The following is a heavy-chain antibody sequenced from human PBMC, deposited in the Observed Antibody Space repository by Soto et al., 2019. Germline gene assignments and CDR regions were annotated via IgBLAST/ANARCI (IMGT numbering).Heavy chain of an antibody. CDR3: ARDVYSNYYYYYYMDV. J-gene: IGHJ6*03. D-gene: IGHD4-4*01. CDR1: GGTFSSYT. CDR2: IIPILGIA. Sequence: QVQLVQPGAEVKKPGSSVKVSCKASGGTFSSYTISWVRQAPGQGLEWVGRIIPILGIANYAQKFQGRVTITADKSTSTAYMELSSLRSEDTAVYYCARDVYSNYYYYYYMDVWGKGTTVTVSS. V-gene: IGHV1-69*08.